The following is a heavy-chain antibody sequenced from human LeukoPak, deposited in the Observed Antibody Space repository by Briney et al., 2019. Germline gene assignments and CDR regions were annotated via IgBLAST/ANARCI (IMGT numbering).Heavy chain of an antibody. CDR2: INHSGST. CDR1: GGSLSGYY. Sequence: RWEALSLTCAVYGGSLSGYYWSWIRQPPGKGLEWIGEINHSGSTNYNPSLKSRVTISVDTSKNQFSLKLSSVTAADTAVYYCARGSAMYNYWGQGTLVTVSS. V-gene: IGHV4-34*01. J-gene: IGHJ4*02. D-gene: IGHD5-18*01. CDR3: ARGSAMYNY.